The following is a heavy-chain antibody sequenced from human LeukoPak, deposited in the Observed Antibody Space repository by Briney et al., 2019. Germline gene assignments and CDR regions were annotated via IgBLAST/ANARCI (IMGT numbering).Heavy chain of an antibody. CDR3: AREYCTRTTCYFDY. J-gene: IGHJ4*02. Sequence: SETLSLTCSVSGGSISSDYWSWIRQPPEKGLEWIGYILYSGSTNYNPSLKSRLTISVDTSKNQFSLKLSSVTAADTAVYYCAREYCTRTTCYFDYCGQGTLVTVSS. V-gene: IGHV4-59*01. CDR2: ILYSGST. D-gene: IGHD2-2*01. CDR1: GGSISSDY.